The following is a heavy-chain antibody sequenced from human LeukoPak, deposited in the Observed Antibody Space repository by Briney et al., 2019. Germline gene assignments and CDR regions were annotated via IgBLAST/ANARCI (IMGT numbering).Heavy chain of an antibody. Sequence: GGSLRLSCAASGFTFSSYSMNWVRQAPGKGLEWISSISSSSSYIYYADSVKGRFTISRDNAKNSLYLQMNSLRAEDTAVYYCARGGWELPFDYWGQGTLVNVSS. CDR2: ISSSSSYI. J-gene: IGHJ4*02. D-gene: IGHD1-26*01. CDR3: ARGGWELPFDY. CDR1: GFTFSSYS. V-gene: IGHV3-21*01.